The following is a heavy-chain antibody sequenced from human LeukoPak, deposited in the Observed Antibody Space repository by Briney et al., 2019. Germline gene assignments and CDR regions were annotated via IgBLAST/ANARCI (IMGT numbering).Heavy chain of an antibody. CDR2: INPNSGGT. CDR1: GYTFTGYF. J-gene: IGHJ6*02. V-gene: IGHV1-2*02. CDR3: AREVLAKNYGMDV. Sequence: ASVRVSCKASGYTFTGYFMHWVRQAPGQGLELIGWINPNSGGTNYAQKFQGRVTMTRDTSISTAYMELSSLRSDDTAVYYCAREVLAKNYGMDVWGQGTTVTVSS. D-gene: IGHD2-8*02.